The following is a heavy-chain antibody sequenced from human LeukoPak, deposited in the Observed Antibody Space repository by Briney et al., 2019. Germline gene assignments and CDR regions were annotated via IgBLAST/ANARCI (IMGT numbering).Heavy chain of an antibody. Sequence: ASVKVSCKASGYSFVGYGITWVRQAPGQGLEWMGWFNPENGNTNYAQKLQGRVTMTTDTSTSTAYMELRSLRSDDTAVYYCARGDYYGSGTYYKKTVDYWGQGTLVTVSS. CDR3: ARGDYYGSGTYYKKTVDY. D-gene: IGHD3-10*01. V-gene: IGHV1-18*01. J-gene: IGHJ4*02. CDR1: GYSFVGYG. CDR2: FNPENGNT.